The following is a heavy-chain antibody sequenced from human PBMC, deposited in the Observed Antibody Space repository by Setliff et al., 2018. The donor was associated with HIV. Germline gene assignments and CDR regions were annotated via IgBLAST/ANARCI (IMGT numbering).Heavy chain of an antibody. V-gene: IGHV4-39*07. D-gene: IGHD3-3*01. J-gene: IGHJ3*01. CDR2: IYYSGTA. Sequence: ETLSLTCTVSGDSISSSAYYWGWVRQPPGKGLEWIGSIYYSGTAYYNPSLRSRVTILVDTSNNNFSLKLNSVTAADTAMYHCARVIASGYNFWSGYPFDAFDVWGQGTMATVSS. CDR3: ARVIASGYNFWSGYPFDAFDV. CDR1: GDSISSSAYY.